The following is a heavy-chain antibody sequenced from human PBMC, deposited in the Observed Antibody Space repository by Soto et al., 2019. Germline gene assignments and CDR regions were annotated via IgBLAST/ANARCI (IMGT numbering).Heavy chain of an antibody. V-gene: IGHV1-46*01. CDR2: INPSGGTT. D-gene: IGHD2-15*01. CDR3: ARVRGGGSEYFFDY. CDR1: GYTFTRYN. Sequence: GASVKVSCKASGYTFTRYNVHWVRQAPGQGLEWMAIINPSGGTTYYVQKFEGRVTLTTDTSTSTVYMELSSLRSDDTAVYYCARVRGGGSEYFFDYWGQGPLVTVYS. J-gene: IGHJ4*02.